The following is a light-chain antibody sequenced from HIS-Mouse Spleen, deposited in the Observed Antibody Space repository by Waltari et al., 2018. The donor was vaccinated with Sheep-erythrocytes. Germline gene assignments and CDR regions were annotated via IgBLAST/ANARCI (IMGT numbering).Light chain of an antibody. V-gene: IGKV1-39*01. Sequence: DIQXXXSPXXLXXXXGXXVTITCRXSQSISSYLNWXXQKPGKAPXLXXXAASXLHSXXPXXXXGSGSGXDFXXXXXSLQPEXFATYYXXQXYSTPPXTFGGGTKVEIK. J-gene: IGKJ4*01. CDR2: AAS. CDR3: XQXYSTPPXT. CDR1: QSISSY.